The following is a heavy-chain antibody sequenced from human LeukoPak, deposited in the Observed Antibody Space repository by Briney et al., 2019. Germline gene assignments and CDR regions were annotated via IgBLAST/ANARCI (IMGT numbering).Heavy chain of an antibody. Sequence: GGSLRLSCAASGFTFSSYGMHWVRQAPGKGLEWVAVIWYDGSNKYYADSVKGRFTISRDKSKNTLYLQMNSLRAEDTAVYYCARDKAVAGPFDYWGQGTLVTVSS. D-gene: IGHD6-19*01. CDR2: IWYDGSNK. CDR3: ARDKAVAGPFDY. J-gene: IGHJ4*02. CDR1: GFTFSSYG. V-gene: IGHV3-33*01.